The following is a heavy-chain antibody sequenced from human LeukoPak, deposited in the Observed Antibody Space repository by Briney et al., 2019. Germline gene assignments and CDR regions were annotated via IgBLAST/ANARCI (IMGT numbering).Heavy chain of an antibody. CDR2: ISAYNGNT. D-gene: IGHD3-16*02. J-gene: IGHJ4*02. Sequence: ASVKVSCKASGYTFTSYGISWVRQAPGQGLEWMGWISAYNGNTNYAQKLQGRVTMTTDTSTSTAYMELRSLRSDDTAVYYCARDVETSVWGSYRLKNYFDCWGQGTLVTVSS. CDR1: GYTFTSYG. V-gene: IGHV1-18*01. CDR3: ARDVETSVWGSYRLKNYFDC.